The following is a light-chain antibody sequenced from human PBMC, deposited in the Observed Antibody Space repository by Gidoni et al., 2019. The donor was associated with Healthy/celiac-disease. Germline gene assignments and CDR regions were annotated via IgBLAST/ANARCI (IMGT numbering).Light chain of an antibody. CDR3: QSYDSSLSGSK. CDR2: GNS. V-gene: IGLV1-40*01. J-gene: IGLJ3*02. CDR1: SSNSGAGYD. Sequence: QSVLTQPPSASGAPGQRVTISCTGSSSNSGAGYDVHWYQQLPGTAPKLLIYGNSNRPSGVPDRFSGSKSGASASLAITGLQAEDEADYYCQSYDSSLSGSKFGGGTKLTVL.